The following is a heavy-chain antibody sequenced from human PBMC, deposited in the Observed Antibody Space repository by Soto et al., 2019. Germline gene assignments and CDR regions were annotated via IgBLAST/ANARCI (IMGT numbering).Heavy chain of an antibody. Sequence: GGSLRLSCAASGFTFSSYAMHWVRQAPGKGLEWVAVISYDGSNKYYADSVKGRFTISRDNSKNTLYLQMNSLRAEDTAVYYCAREGGDTAMVTGYYYSGMDVWGQGTTVTVSS. CDR3: AREGGDTAMVTGYYYSGMDV. CDR2: ISYDGSNK. CDR1: GFTFSSYA. J-gene: IGHJ6*02. D-gene: IGHD5-18*01. V-gene: IGHV3-30-3*01.